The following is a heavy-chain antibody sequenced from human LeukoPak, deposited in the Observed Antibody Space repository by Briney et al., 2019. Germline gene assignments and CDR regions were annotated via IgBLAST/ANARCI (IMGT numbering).Heavy chain of an antibody. D-gene: IGHD6-13*01. CDR1: GGSISSYY. V-gene: IGHV4-4*07. J-gene: IGHJ4*02. Sequence: SETLSLTCTVSGGSISSYYWSWIRQPAGKGLEWIGRIYPSGSTDYNPSLKSRVTMSVDTSKNQFSLKLSSVTAADTAVYYCARRDSSSWSFDYWGQGTLVTVSS. CDR2: IYPSGST. CDR3: ARRDSSSWSFDY.